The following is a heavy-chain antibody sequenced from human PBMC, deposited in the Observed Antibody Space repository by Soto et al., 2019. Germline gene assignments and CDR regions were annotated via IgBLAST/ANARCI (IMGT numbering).Heavy chain of an antibody. CDR3: ARDSGGIGVVPAALDF. J-gene: IGHJ4*02. CDR1: GYTFGSYA. CDR2: INSGNGNT. D-gene: IGHD2-2*01. Sequence: QVQLVQSGAEVKKPGASVKVSCKASGYTFGSYAMHWVRQAPGQGLEWMGWINSGNGNTKYSQKFQGRVTITRDTSARTAYMELSSLRSEDTAVYYCARDSGGIGVVPAALDFWGQGTLVTGSS. V-gene: IGHV1-3*01.